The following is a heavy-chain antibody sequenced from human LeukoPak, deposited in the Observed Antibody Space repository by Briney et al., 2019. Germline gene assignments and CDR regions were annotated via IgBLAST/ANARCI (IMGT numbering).Heavy chain of an antibody. D-gene: IGHD3-22*01. V-gene: IGHV3-21*01. Sequence: GGSLRLSCAASGFTFSHYSMNWVRQAPGKGLEWVSSISDSSSYIYYADSLKGRFTISRDNSKNTLYLQMNSLRAEDTAVYYCARDPYYYDSSGYYYYYYYGMDVWGQGTTVTVSS. J-gene: IGHJ6*02. CDR1: GFTFSHYS. CDR2: ISDSSSYI. CDR3: ARDPYYYDSSGYYYYYYYGMDV.